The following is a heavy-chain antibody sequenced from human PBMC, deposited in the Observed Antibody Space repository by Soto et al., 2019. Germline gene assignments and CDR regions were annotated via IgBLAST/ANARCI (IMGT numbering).Heavy chain of an antibody. Sequence: PSETLSLTCAVYGGSFSGYYWTWIRQPPGTRLEWIGRINHNGTTYYNPSLKSRVTISIDTSNNQFSLKLSSVTAADTAVYYCASTYYDILTGTYGMDVWGQGTTVTVSS. D-gene: IGHD3-9*01. V-gene: IGHV4-34*01. J-gene: IGHJ6*02. CDR1: GGSFSGYY. CDR2: INHNGTT. CDR3: ASTYYDILTGTYGMDV.